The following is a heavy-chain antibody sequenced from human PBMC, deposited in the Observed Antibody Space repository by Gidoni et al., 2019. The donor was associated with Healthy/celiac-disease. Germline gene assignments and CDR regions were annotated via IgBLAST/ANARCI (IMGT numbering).Heavy chain of an antibody. Sequence: QVQLVQSGAEVKKPGASVKVSCKASGDTFTGYYMHWGRQAPGQGLEWMGWINPNRGGTNYAQKFQVRVTMTRDTSISTAYMGLGRRRSDDTAVYYCARDGGRGEGYEVLVIDYWGQGTLVTVSS. CDR1: GDTFTGYY. V-gene: IGHV1-2*02. D-gene: IGHD5-12*01. J-gene: IGHJ4*02. CDR3: ARDGGRGEGYEVLVIDY. CDR2: INPNRGGT.